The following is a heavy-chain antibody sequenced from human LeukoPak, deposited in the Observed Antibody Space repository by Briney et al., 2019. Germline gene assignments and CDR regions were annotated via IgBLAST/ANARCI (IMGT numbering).Heavy chain of an antibody. CDR1: GFTFSSYW. V-gene: IGHV3-74*01. D-gene: IGHD3-10*01. J-gene: IGHJ4*02. CDR2: INTDGSST. Sequence: GGSLRLSCSASGFTFSSYWMHWVRQAPGKGLVWVSRINTDGSSTTYADSVKGRFTISRDNAKNTLYLQANSLRADDTAVYYCAGAGGSARSFDYWGQRTLVTVSS. CDR3: AGAGGSARSFDY.